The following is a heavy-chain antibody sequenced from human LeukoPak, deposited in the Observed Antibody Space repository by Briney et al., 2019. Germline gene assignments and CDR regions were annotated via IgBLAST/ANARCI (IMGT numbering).Heavy chain of an antibody. CDR3: ASSIAAAGTDAFDI. V-gene: IGHV4-61*02. D-gene: IGHD6-13*01. CDR1: GGSISSGSYY. J-gene: IGHJ3*02. Sequence: PSQTLSLTCTVSGGSISSGSYYWSWIRQPAGKGLEWIGRIYTSRSTNYNPSLKSRVTISVDTSKNQFSLKLSSVTAADTAVYYCASSIAAAGTDAFDIWGQGTMVTVSS. CDR2: IYTSRST.